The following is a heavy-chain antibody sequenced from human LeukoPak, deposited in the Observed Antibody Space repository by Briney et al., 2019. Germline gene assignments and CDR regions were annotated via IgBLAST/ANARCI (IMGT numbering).Heavy chain of an antibody. J-gene: IGHJ6*03. Sequence: GASVTVSCTASGYTFTSYGISWVRQAPGQGLEWMGWISAYNGNTNYAQKLQGRVTMTTDTSTSTAYMELRSLTSADTAVYYCARLRRDGFNYYYMDVWGRGTTVSVSS. CDR3: ARLRRDGFNYYYMDV. D-gene: IGHD5-24*01. CDR2: ISAYNGNT. V-gene: IGHV1-18*01. CDR1: GYTFTSYG.